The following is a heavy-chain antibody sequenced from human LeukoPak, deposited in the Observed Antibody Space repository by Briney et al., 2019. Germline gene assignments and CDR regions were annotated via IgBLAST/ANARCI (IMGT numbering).Heavy chain of an antibody. CDR2: IYPGDSDT. Sequence: GESLKISCKGSEYSFTNYWIGWVRQMPGKGLEWMGIIYPGDSDTRYSPSFQGQVTISADKSISTAYLQWSSLKASDTAMYFCATYVGSYSKYFQHWGQGTLVTVSS. V-gene: IGHV5-51*01. CDR3: ATYVGSYSKYFQH. D-gene: IGHD3-10*01. J-gene: IGHJ1*01. CDR1: EYSFTNYW.